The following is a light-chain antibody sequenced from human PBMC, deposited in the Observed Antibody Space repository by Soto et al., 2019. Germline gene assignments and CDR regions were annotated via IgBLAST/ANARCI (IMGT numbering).Light chain of an antibody. CDR3: TSHAGSNNYV. V-gene: IGLV2-8*01. Sequence: QSALTQPASVSGSPGQSVTISCTGPRSDIGDSNFISWYQQHPGKAPKLIISEVSKRPSGVPDRFSGSKSGNTASLTVSGLQAEDEADYYCTSHAGSNNYVFGTGTKVTVL. J-gene: IGLJ1*01. CDR2: EVS. CDR1: RSDIGDSNF.